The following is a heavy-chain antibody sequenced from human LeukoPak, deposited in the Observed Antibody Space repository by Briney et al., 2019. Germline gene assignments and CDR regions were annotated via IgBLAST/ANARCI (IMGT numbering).Heavy chain of an antibody. CDR2: ISNDGNNK. V-gene: IGHV3-30*04. CDR3: ARPDDSESFYRANHY. D-gene: IGHD3-10*01. J-gene: IGHJ4*02. Sequence: GGSLRLSCAASGFSLNSYPMHWVRQAPGKGLEWVAVISNDGNNKYYADSVKGRFTISRDNSNNTLSLQMNGLRVEDTAVYYCARPDDSESFYRANHYWGRGTLVTVP. CDR1: GFSLNSYP.